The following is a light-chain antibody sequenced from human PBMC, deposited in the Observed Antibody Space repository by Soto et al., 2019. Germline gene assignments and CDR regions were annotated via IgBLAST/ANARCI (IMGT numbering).Light chain of an antibody. CDR1: QSISDN. CDR2: GAS. V-gene: IGKV3-15*01. J-gene: IGKJ5*01. CDR3: QQYGSSPIT. Sequence: EIVMTQSPATLSVSPGERATLSCRASQSISDNLVWYQQKPGQAPRLLLYGASTRATGTPARFSGGGSGADYFLTISRLEPEDFAVYYCQQYGSSPITFGQGTRLEIK.